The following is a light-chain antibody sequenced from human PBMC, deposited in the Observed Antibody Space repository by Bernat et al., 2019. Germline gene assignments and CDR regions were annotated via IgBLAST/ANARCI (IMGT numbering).Light chain of an antibody. CDR2: DVS. V-gene: IGLV2-14*03. CDR1: SSDVGAYNY. CDR3: SSVSTTSTPVV. J-gene: IGLJ3*02. Sequence: QAGLTQPASVSGSPGQSITLSCTGTSSDVGAYNYVSWYQQHPGKAPKLMIFDVSNRPSGVSDRFSGSKSGDTASLTISGLRAEDEADYYCSSVSTTSTPVVFGGGTKLTVL.